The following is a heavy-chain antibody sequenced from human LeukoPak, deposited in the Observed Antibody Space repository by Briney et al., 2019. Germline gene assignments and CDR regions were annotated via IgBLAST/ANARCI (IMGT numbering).Heavy chain of an antibody. Sequence: GGSLRLSCAASGFTFSSYWMSWVRQAPGKGLEWVAHIKQDGSDKYYVDSVKGRFTIPRDNAKNSLYLQMNSLRAEDTAVYYCARGIAAAEYWGQGTLVTVSS. J-gene: IGHJ4*02. CDR1: GFTFSSYW. V-gene: IGHV3-7*01. CDR2: IKQDGSDK. CDR3: ARGIAAAEY. D-gene: IGHD6-13*01.